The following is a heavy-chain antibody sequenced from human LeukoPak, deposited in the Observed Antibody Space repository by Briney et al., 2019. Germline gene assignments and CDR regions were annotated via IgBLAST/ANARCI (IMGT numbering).Heavy chain of an antibody. V-gene: IGHV4-4*07. J-gene: IGHJ6*03. Sequence: SETLSLTCTLSGGSISIYYWNWIRQPAGKGLEWIGRIFTSGITNYDPSLKSRVTMSVDTSKNQFSLNLSSVTAADTAVYYCARESSGNYYNPLGYMDVWGKGTTVTVSS. D-gene: IGHD3-10*01. CDR3: ARESSGNYYNPLGYMDV. CDR1: GGSISIYY. CDR2: IFTSGIT.